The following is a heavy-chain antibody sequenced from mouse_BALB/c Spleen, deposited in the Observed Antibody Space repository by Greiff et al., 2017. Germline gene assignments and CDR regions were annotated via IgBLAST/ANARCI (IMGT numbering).Heavy chain of an antibody. CDR3: AREDYRYYFDY. Sequence: EVQRVASGGDLVKPGGSLQLSCAASGFTFSSYGMSWVRQTPDKRLEWVATISSGHSYTYYPDSVKGRFTISRDNAKNTLYLQMSSLKSEDTAMYYCAREDYRYYFDYWGQGTTLTVSS. D-gene: IGHD2-14*01. CDR2: ISSGHSYT. J-gene: IGHJ2*01. CDR1: GFTFSSYG. V-gene: IGHV5-6*01.